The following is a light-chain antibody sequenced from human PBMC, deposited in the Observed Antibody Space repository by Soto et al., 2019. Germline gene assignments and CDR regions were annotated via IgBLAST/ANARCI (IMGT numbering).Light chain of an antibody. CDR3: AAWDDSLNGRV. J-gene: IGLJ2*01. CDR2: YDD. V-gene: IGLV1-36*01. Sequence: QSVLTQPPSVSEAPRQRVTISCSGSSSNIGNNAVNWYQQLPGKAPKLLIYYDDLLPSGVSDRFSGSKSGTSASLAISGLQSEDEADYYCAAWDDSLNGRVFRGGTKLTVL. CDR1: SSNIGNNA.